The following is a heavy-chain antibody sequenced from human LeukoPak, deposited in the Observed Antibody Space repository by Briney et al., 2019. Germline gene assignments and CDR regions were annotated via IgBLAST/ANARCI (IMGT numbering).Heavy chain of an antibody. CDR2: IRYDGSNK. D-gene: IGHD3-22*01. CDR1: GFTFSSYG. V-gene: IGHV3-30*02. CDR3: ATYYYDTSGYYFFDY. Sequence: GGSLRLSCAASGFTFSSYGMHWVRQAPGKGLEWVAFIRYDGSNKYYADSVKGRFTISRDNAKYSLFLQMNSLRAEDTAVYYCATYYYDTSGYYFFDYWGQGTLVTVSS. J-gene: IGHJ4*02.